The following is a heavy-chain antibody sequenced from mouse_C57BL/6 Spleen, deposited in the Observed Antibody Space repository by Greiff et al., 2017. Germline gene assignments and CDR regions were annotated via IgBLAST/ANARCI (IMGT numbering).Heavy chain of an antibody. V-gene: IGHV2-2*01. J-gene: IGHJ4*01. D-gene: IGHD1-1*01. CDR3: ARPPYYYGSDYYAMDY. Sequence: QVQLKESGPGLVQPSQSLSITCTVSGFSLTSYGVHWVRQSPGKGLEWLGVIWSGGSTDYNAAFISRLSISKDNSKSQVFFKMNSLQADDTAIYYCARPPYYYGSDYYAMDYWGQGTSVTVSS. CDR1: GFSLTSYG. CDR2: IWSGGST.